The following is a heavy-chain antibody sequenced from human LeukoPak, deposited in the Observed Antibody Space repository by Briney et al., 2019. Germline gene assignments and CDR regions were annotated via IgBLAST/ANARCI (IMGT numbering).Heavy chain of an antibody. D-gene: IGHD3-3*01. CDR1: GGSISSYY. CDR3: ARVGVTIFGVVKGYYYYYMDV. Sequence: ASETLSLTCTVSGGSISSYYWSWIRQPPGKGLEWIGYIYYSGSTNYNPFLKSRVTISVDTSKNQFSLKLSSVTAADTAVHYCARVGVTIFGVVKGYYYYYMDVWGKGTTVTVSS. J-gene: IGHJ6*03. CDR2: IYYSGST. V-gene: IGHV4-59*01.